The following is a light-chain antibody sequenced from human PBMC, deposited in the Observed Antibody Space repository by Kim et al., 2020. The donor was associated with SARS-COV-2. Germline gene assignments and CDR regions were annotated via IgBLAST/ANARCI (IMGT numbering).Light chain of an antibody. CDR2: DAS. CDR3: QQYGDSPYT. J-gene: IGKJ2*01. Sequence: LSAGDRVTLSGSASQSVSNSYLAWHQQKPGQAPRLLIYDASSRATGIPDRFSGSGSGTDFTLTISRLEPEDFAVYYCQQYGDSPYTFGQGTKLEI. CDR1: QSVSNSY. V-gene: IGKV3-20*01.